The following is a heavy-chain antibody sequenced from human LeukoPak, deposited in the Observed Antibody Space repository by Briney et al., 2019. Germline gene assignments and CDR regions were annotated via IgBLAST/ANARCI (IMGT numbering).Heavy chain of an antibody. CDR1: GLIFSNCW. CDR3: TKAKVSSLTYFDWFPWN. J-gene: IGHJ4*02. CDR2: ISGGGSTT. D-gene: IGHD3-9*01. Sequence: GGSLRLSCAASGLIFSNCWMTWVRQAPGKGLEWVAVISGGGSTTIYADSVKGRFTISRDDSKKTLYLQMNSLRAEDTAVYYCTKAKVSSLTYFDWFPWNWGQGSLVTVSS. V-gene: IGHV3-23*01.